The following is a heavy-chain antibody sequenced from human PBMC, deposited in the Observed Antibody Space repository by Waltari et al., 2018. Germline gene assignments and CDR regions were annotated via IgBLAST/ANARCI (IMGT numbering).Heavy chain of an antibody. V-gene: IGHV3-7*04. D-gene: IGHD1-7*01. J-gene: IGHJ5*02. CDR2: INQDGSTK. CDR3: ARVVSRTRQFDP. Sequence: EVQLVESGGGLVQPGGSLRLSCAASGFTFGTYWMSWVRQAPGKGLDWVANINQDGSTKNSMDSVKCRFTISRDNADNSLYLQLNSLRAEDTAFYYCARVVSRTRQFDPWGQGTLVTVSP. CDR1: GFTFGTYW.